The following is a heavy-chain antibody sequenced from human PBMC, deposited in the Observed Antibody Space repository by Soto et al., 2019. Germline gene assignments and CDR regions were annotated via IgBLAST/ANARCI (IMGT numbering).Heavy chain of an antibody. CDR1: GGTFSSYT. J-gene: IGHJ4*02. V-gene: IGHV1-69*02. Sequence: QVQLVQSGAEVKKPGSSVKVSCKASGGTFSSYTISWVRQAPGQGREWMGRIIPILGIANYAQKFQGRVTNTGDKTTSTAYMELSSLRSEDTAVYHCATAREMGATSWWGQGPLVTVSS. CDR3: ATAREMGATSW. D-gene: IGHD1-26*01. CDR2: IIPILGIA.